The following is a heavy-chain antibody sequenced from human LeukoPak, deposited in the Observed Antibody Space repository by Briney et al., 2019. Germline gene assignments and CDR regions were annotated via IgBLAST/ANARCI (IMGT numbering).Heavy chain of an antibody. J-gene: IGHJ4*02. Sequence: GGSLRLSCAASGFTFSSYGMHWVRQAPGKGLEWVAFIRYDGSNKYYADSVKGRFTISRDNSKNTLYLRMNSLRAEDTAVYYCAKDAGGRYCSSTSCYPGAYWGQGTLVTVSS. D-gene: IGHD2-2*01. CDR1: GFTFSSYG. CDR3: AKDAGGRYCSSTSCYPGAY. CDR2: IRYDGSNK. V-gene: IGHV3-30*02.